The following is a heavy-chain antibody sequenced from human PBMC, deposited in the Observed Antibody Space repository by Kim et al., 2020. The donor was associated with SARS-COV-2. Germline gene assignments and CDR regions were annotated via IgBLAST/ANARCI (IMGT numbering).Heavy chain of an antibody. CDR3: TRVNPIAGGWYDAFDI. CDR1: GFTFSGST. CDR2: IRSKANSYAT. V-gene: IGHV3-73*01. Sequence: GGSLRLSCAASGFTFSGSTMHWVRQASGKGLEWVGRIRSKANSYATAYASSVKNRFTISRDDSKNTAYLQMNSLKTEDTAVYYCTRVNPIAGGWYDAFDIGGQGTMVTGSS. D-gene: IGHD6-19*01. J-gene: IGHJ3*02.